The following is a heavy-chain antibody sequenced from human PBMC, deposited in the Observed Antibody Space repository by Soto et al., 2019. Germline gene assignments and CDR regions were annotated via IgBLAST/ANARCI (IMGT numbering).Heavy chain of an antibody. D-gene: IGHD2-21*02. CDR2: ISGSGGST. Sequence: GGSLRLSCAASGFTFSSYAMSWVRQAPGKGLEWVSAISGSGGSTYYADSVKGRFTISRDNSKNTLYLQMNSLRAEDTAVYYCAKDPLREGLLLYNDAFDIWGQGTMVTVSS. J-gene: IGHJ3*02. CDR1: GFTFSSYA. V-gene: IGHV3-23*01. CDR3: AKDPLREGLLLYNDAFDI.